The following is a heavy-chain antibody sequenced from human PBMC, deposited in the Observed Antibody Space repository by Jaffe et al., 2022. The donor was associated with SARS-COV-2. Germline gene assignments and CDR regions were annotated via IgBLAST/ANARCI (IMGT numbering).Heavy chain of an antibody. D-gene: IGHD3-16*01. CDR3: ARAGRKFWAVGEGIYYYYYYMDV. V-gene: IGHV4-39*01. CDR1: GGSISSSNYF. CDR2: MYYSGST. Sequence: QLQMQESGPGLVKPSETLSLTCTVSGGSISSSNYFWGWIRQPPGKGLEWVGGMYYSGSTDYNPSLKSRVTISVDTSKNQISLKLTSVTAADTALYYCARAGRKFWAVGEGIYYYYYYMDVWGKGTTVTVSS. J-gene: IGHJ6*03.